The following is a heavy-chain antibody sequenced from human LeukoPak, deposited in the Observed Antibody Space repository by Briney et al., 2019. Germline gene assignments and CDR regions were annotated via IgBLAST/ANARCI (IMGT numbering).Heavy chain of an antibody. V-gene: IGHV3-48*01. CDR1: GFTFSSYS. Sequence: GGSLRLSCAASGFTFSSYSMNWVRQAPGKGLEWVSYISSSSSTIYYADSVKGRFTISRDNAKNSLYLKMNSLRAEDTDVYYCARWLDTAVAFDIWGQGTMVTVSS. CDR2: ISSSSSTI. J-gene: IGHJ3*02. D-gene: IGHD2-2*02. CDR3: ARWLDTAVAFDI.